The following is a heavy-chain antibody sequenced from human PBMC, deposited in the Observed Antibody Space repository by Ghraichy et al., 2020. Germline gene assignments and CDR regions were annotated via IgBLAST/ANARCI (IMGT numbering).Heavy chain of an antibody. J-gene: IGHJ5*02. CDR3: ARDYGSNYPAA. CDR1: GFTFSSYS. CDR2: ISSSSRNI. V-gene: IGHV3-21*01. D-gene: IGHD5-24*01. Sequence: GGSLRLSCAASGFTFSSYSMNWVRQAPGKRLECVSSISSSSRNIYYADSVKGRFTISRDNAKKSLYLQMNSLRAEDTAVYYCARDYGSNYPAAWGQGTLVTVSS.